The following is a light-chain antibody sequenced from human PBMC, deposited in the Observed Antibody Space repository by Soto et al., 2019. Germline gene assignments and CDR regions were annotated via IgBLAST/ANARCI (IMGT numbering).Light chain of an antibody. V-gene: IGLV1-47*01. CDR2: KNN. Sequence: QSVLTQPPSASGTPGQRVTISCSGSSSNIGNNDVYWYQQFPGTAPELVVYKNNQRPSGVPDRFSGSKSGTSASLAISGLRSEDEADYYCAAWDDSLGEVFGTGTKLTVL. CDR3: AAWDDSLGEV. CDR1: SSNIGNND. J-gene: IGLJ1*01.